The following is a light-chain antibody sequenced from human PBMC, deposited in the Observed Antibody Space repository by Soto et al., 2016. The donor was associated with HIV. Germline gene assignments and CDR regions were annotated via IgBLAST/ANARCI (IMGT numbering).Light chain of an antibody. CDR3: NSRDSSGKVA. J-gene: IGLJ2*01. V-gene: IGLV3-19*01. CDR2: GKN. Sequence: SSELTQDPAVSVALGQTVRITCQGDSLRSYYASWYQQKPGQAPVLVIYGKNNRPSGIPDRFSGSSSGNTASLTITGAQAEDEADYYCNSRDSSGKVAFGGGTKLTVL. CDR1: SLRSYY.